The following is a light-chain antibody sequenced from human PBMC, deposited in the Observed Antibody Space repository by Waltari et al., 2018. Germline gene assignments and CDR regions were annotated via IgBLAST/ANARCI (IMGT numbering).Light chain of an antibody. CDR1: QGVGTP. CDR3: QQRDKWVT. J-gene: IGKJ3*01. Sequence: EIVLTQSPATLSLSPGDRATLSCRASQGVGTPVGWYQQRPGQAPRLLVYDASNRATGIPARFSGSGSGTDFTLTISSLETEDFAVYYCQQRDKWVTFGPGTTVEIK. CDR2: DAS. V-gene: IGKV3-11*01.